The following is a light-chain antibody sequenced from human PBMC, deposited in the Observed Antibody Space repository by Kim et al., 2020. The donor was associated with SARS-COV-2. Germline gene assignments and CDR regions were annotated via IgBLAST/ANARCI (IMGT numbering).Light chain of an antibody. J-gene: IGKJ2*01. Sequence: SPGDRATLSGRASQPNRKDFLAWYQQRPGQAPRLLIYRASVRASDIPVRFSGSGSATDFTLTINSLEPEDFAVYYCQRHGGPPPYTFGQGTKLEI. CDR1: QPNRKDF. CDR2: RAS. V-gene: IGKV3-20*01. CDR3: QRHGGPPPYT.